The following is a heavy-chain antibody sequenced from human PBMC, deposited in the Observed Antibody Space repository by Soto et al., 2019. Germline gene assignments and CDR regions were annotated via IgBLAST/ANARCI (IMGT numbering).Heavy chain of an antibody. CDR1: GFTLSNYG. CDR2: ISDDGNKK. D-gene: IGHD3-22*01. CDR3: AKEPQSSGYYSFAFDN. V-gene: IGHV3-30*18. J-gene: IGHJ3*02. Sequence: GGSLRLSCAASGFTLSNYGMHWVRQAPGKGLEWVALISDDGNKKFFAVSVKGRFTISRDTSKNTVYLQMNSLRAEDAAVYYCAKEPQSSGYYSFAFDNWGQGTRVTVSS.